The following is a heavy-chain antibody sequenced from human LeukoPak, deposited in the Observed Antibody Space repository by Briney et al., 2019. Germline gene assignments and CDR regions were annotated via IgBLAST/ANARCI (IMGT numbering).Heavy chain of an antibody. CDR3: AKDRRLQLPFDY. D-gene: IGHD5-24*01. Sequence: GRSLRLSCAASGFTFSSYGMHWVRQAPGKGLEWVALISFDGTNKYYADSEKGRFTISRDNSKNTLYLQMNSLRAEDTAVYYCAKDRRLQLPFDYWGQGTLVTVSS. CDR2: ISFDGTNK. J-gene: IGHJ4*02. CDR1: GFTFSSYG. V-gene: IGHV3-30*18.